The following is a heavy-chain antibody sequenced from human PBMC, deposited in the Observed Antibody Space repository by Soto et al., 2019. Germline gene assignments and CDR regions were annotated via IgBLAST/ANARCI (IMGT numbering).Heavy chain of an antibody. D-gene: IGHD3-22*01. CDR3: ASKRRYYYDSSGYPDY. V-gene: IGHV4-39*01. CDR1: GGSTSSSTYY. CDR2: VYYSGST. J-gene: IGHJ4*02. Sequence: SETLSLTCSVSGGSTSSSTYYWGWIRQPPGKGLEWIGSVYYSGSTFYNPSLKNRVTISVDTSKNQFSLRLSSVTAADTAVYYSASKRRYYYDSSGYPDYWGQGTLVTVSS.